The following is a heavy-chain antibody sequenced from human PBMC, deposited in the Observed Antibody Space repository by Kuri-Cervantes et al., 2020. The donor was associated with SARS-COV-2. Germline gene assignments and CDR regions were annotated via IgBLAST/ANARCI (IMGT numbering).Heavy chain of an antibody. CDR3: ARAGVGGYFDY. Sequence: SETLSLTCTVSGGSISDYYWSWIRQPPGKGLEWVGSFYYSGVTNYNPSLKSRVTISVDTSKNQFSLKLSSVTAADTAVYYCARAGVGGYFDYWGQGTLVTVSS. V-gene: IGHV4-59*08. CDR2: FYYSGVT. CDR1: GGSISDYY. J-gene: IGHJ4*02. D-gene: IGHD3-10*01.